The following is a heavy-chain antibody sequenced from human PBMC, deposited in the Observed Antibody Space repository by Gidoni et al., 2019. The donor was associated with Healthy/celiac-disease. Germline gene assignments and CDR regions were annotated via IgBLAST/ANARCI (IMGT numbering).Heavy chain of an antibody. J-gene: IGHJ6*02. CDR1: GGSISSSSYY. CDR2: IYYSGST. V-gene: IGHV4-39*01. CDR3: ARSPLAAAGSPGGMDV. Sequence: QLQLQESGPGLVKPSETLSLTCTVSGGSISSSSYYWGWIRQPPGKGLEWIGSIYYSGSTYYNPSLKSRVTISVDTSKNQFSLKLSSVTAADTAVYYCARSPLAAAGSPGGMDVWGQGTTVTVSS. D-gene: IGHD6-13*01.